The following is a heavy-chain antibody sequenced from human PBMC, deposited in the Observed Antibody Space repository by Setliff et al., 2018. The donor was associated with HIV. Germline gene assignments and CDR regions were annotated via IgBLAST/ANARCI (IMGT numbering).Heavy chain of an antibody. CDR1: GYSFTSNW. CDR3: VLVLGRRAWQIGGNYFDY. CDR2: IYPGDSDA. J-gene: IGHJ4*01. D-gene: IGHD2-15*01. V-gene: IGHV5-51*01. Sequence: GASLKISCKGSGYSFTSNWIGWVRQMPGKGLEWMGIIYPGDSDARYSPSFQVQVTISAAKSRSNAYLQWGSLKASDTAMYSCVLVLGRRAWQIGGNYFDYWGRGTLVTVSS.